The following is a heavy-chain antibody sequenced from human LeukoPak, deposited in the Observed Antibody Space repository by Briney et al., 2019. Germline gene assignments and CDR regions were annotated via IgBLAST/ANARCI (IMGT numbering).Heavy chain of an antibody. CDR2: IKQDGSEK. J-gene: IGHJ4*02. CDR3: ARGYYYGSGIFDY. V-gene: IGHV3-7*01. D-gene: IGHD3-10*01. Sequence: TGGSLRLSCAAPGFTFSSYWMSWVRQAPGKGLEWVANIKQDGSEKYYVDSVKGRFTISRDNAKNSLYLQMNSLRAEDTAVYYCARGYYYGSGIFDYWGQGTLVTVSS. CDR1: GFTFSSYW.